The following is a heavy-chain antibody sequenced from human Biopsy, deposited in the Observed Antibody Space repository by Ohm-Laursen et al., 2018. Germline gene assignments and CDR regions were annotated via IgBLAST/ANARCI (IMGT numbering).Heavy chain of an antibody. D-gene: IGHD6-13*01. CDR1: GFSLSARGMC. Sequence: TQTLTLTCSFSGFSLSARGMCVSWIRQAPGKALEWLARVEWAAYKDSSASLQTKLSISKDTSNDQVVLTVNNVDPADTATYYCARTPILIVSAGLVYRHRRHLQGMDVWGQGIAVTVS. J-gene: IGHJ6*02. CDR2: VEWAAYK. V-gene: IGHV2-70*11. CDR3: ARTPILIVSAGLVYRHRRHLQGMDV.